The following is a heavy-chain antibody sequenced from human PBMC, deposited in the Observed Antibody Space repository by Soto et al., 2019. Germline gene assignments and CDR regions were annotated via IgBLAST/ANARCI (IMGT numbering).Heavy chain of an antibody. CDR2: ISNSGGST. CDR1: GFTFITYA. CDR3: AKDFWYSGYVSGAFGI. Sequence: GGSLRLSCASSGFTFITYAMTWVRQAPGKGLEWVSSISNSGGSTYYADSVKGRFTVSRDNSKNTLHLQMNTLGADDTAVYYCAKDFWYSGYVSGAFGIWGQGTMVTVSS. J-gene: IGHJ3*02. V-gene: IGHV3-23*01. D-gene: IGHD5-12*01.